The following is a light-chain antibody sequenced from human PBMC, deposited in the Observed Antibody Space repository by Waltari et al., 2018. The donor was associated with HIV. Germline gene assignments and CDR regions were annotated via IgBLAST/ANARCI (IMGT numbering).Light chain of an antibody. CDR2: EVN. CDR3: SSFAGTNSHVV. V-gene: IGLV2-8*01. CDR1: SSDVGAYNF. J-gene: IGLJ2*01. Sequence: QSALTQPPSASGSPEQSVTISCTGTSSDVGAYNFVSWYQQRPGQAPKIIIFEVNKRPSGVPYRFSGSKSVNTASLTVSGLQAEDEADYYCSSFAGTNSHVVFGGGTKLTVL.